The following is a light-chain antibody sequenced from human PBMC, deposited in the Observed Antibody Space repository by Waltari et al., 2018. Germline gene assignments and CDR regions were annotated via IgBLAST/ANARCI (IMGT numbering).Light chain of an antibody. Sequence: QSALTQPASVSGSPVQSITISCTGTSSDVGGYNYVSGYQQHPGKAPKLMIYDVRKRPSGVSNRFSGAKSGNTASLTISGLQAEDEADYYCCSYAGSSTWVFGGGTKLTVL. V-gene: IGLV2-23*02. CDR3: CSYAGSSTWV. J-gene: IGLJ3*02. CDR2: DVR. CDR1: SSDVGGYNY.